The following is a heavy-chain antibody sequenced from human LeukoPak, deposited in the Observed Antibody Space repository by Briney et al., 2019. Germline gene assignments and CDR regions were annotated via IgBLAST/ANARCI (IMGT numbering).Heavy chain of an antibody. CDR3: AKSRWIQLWLGAFDI. Sequence: GGSLRLSCVASRFTFSSYAMSWVRQAPGKGLEWVSSISGSGGSTYYADSVKGRFTTSRDNSKNTLYLQMNSLRAEDTALYYCAKSRWIQLWLGAFDIWGQGTTVTVSS. CDR1: RFTFSSYA. CDR2: ISGSGGST. J-gene: IGHJ3*02. V-gene: IGHV3-23*01. D-gene: IGHD5-18*01.